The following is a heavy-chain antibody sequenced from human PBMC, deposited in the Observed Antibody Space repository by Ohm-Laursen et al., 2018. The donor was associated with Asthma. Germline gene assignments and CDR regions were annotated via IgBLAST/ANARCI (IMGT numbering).Heavy chain of an antibody. CDR1: GGSISNDDYF. D-gene: IGHD4-11*01. V-gene: IGHV4-39*01. Sequence: GTLSLTCTVSGGSISNDDYFWGWIRQSPETGLEWIGTMYYTGVTNYNPSLRSRVTIFVDTYMNQFFLQLRSVTAADTAVYYCARLPTDYSIDYWGPGSLVTVSS. CDR2: MYYTGVT. CDR3: ARLPTDYSIDY. J-gene: IGHJ4*02.